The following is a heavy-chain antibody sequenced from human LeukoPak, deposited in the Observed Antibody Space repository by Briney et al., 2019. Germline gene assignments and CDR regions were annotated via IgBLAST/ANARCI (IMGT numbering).Heavy chain of an antibody. CDR2: ISWNSGSI. CDR3: AKDNKGVGYYYYYMDV. CDR1: GFTFDDYA. J-gene: IGHJ6*03. V-gene: IGHV3-9*01. D-gene: IGHD3-10*01. Sequence: GGSLRLSCAASGFTFDDYAMHWVRQAPGKGLEWVSGISWNSGSIGYADSVKGRFTISRDNAKNSLYLQMNSLRAEDTALYYCAKDNKGVGYYYYYMDVWGKGTKVTVSS.